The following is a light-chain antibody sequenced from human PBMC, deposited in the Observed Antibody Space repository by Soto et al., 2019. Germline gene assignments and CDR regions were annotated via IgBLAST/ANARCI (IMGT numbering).Light chain of an antibody. CDR1: LNVATN. CDR2: GAS. Sequence: TVMTQSPATLSMSPGDRAALACRASLNVATNMAWYQQKPGQAPRLLIYGASIRATGVPARFTGSGSGTAFTLTINNLQSEDLAGYYCYQDNTGLRTFGRGTRV. J-gene: IGKJ1*01. V-gene: IGKV3-15*01. CDR3: YQDNTGLRT.